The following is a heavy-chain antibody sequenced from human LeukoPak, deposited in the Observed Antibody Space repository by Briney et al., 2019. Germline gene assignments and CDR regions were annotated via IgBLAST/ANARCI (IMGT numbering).Heavy chain of an antibody. CDR3: ARFCVGGSCLYYYYGMDV. CDR2: INAGNGNT. V-gene: IGHV1-3*01. CDR1: GYTFTSYA. D-gene: IGHD2-15*01. Sequence: ASVKVSCKASGYTFTSYAMHWVRQAPGQRLEWMGWINAGNGNTKYSQKFQGRVTITGDTSASTAYTELSSLRSEDTAVYYCARFCVGGSCLYYYYGMDVWGQGTTVTVSS. J-gene: IGHJ6*02.